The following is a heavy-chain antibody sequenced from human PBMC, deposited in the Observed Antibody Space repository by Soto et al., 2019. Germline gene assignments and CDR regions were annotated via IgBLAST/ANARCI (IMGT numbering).Heavy chain of an antibody. CDR1: GFTFKESA. CDR2: ISDNGAST. J-gene: IGHJ3*01. CDR3: AKGRIAVAAGAFDS. D-gene: IGHD6-19*01. V-gene: IGHV3-23*01. Sequence: EVRLLEAGGGLRQPGGSLRLSCAASGFTFKESAMNWVRQAPGKGLEWVASISDNGASTWYAESVRGRLSISRDNSKNTVFLEMNSLRAEDAAVYFCAKGRIAVAAGAFDSWGPGTRVIVSS.